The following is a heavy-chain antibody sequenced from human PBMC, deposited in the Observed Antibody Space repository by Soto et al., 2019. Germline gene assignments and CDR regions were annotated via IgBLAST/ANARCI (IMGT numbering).Heavy chain of an antibody. CDR2: INHSGNT. V-gene: IGHV4-39*01. J-gene: IGHJ5*02. Sequence: NPSETLSLTCAVSGGSIGTSAYYWGWIRQAPGKGLGWIGSINHSGNTYLSPSLKDRVTMSVDTSKNSFSLRLRSATAADTGLYYCSRRAPEGFDPWGQGTLVTVSS. CDR3: SRRAPEGFDP. CDR1: GGSIGTSAYY.